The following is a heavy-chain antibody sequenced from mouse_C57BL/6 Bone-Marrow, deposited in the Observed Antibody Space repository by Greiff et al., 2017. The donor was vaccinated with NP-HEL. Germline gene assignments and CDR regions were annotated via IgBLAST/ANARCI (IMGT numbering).Heavy chain of an antibody. D-gene: IGHD1-1*01. CDR2: IDPNSGGT. CDR1: GYTFTSYL. J-gene: IGHJ2*01. V-gene: IGHV1-72*01. CDR3: ARYYYGSSSFHY. Sequence: VQLQQSGAELVKPGASVKLSCKASGYTFTSYLMHWVKQRPGRGLEWIGRIDPNSGGTKYNEKFKSKATLTVDKSSSTAYMQLNSLTSEDSAVYDCARYYYGSSSFHYWDQGTTLTVSS.